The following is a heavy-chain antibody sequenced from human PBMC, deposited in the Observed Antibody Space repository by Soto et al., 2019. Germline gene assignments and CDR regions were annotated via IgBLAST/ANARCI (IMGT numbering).Heavy chain of an antibody. CDR2: IKHDGSEK. Sequence: GGSLRLSCAASRFYFGSYWMTWVRQAPGKGLEWVANIKHDGSEKYYVDSVKGRFTISRDNSKDSLYLQMNSLRAEDTAVYYCAGLKKIPFSVMGPSHRGPDYYFLMDVWGRGTTVTVSS. CDR3: AGLKKIPFSVMGPSHRGPDYYFLMDV. J-gene: IGHJ6*02. V-gene: IGHV3-7*01. CDR1: RFYFGSYW. D-gene: IGHD3-10*01.